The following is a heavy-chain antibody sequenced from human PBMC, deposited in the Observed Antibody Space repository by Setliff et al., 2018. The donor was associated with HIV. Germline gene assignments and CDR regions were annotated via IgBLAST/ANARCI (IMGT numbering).Heavy chain of an antibody. CDR1: GFTFSTYT. Sequence: GESLTISCAASGFTFSTYTMNWVRQAPGKGLEWVSFITPTSSFLKYADSVKGRFTISRDNAKNSVYLQMNSLRAEDTAIYYCVTERRVGSFNSWGQGTLVTVSS. V-gene: IGHV3-21*01. CDR3: VTERRVGSFNS. CDR2: ITPTSSFL. J-gene: IGHJ4*02.